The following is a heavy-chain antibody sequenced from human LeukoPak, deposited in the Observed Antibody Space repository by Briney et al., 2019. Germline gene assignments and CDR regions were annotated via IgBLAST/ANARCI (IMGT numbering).Heavy chain of an antibody. J-gene: IGHJ4*02. V-gene: IGHV3-48*03. D-gene: IGHD1-26*01. CDR1: GFTFSSYE. Sequence: GGSLRLSRAASGFTFSSYEMNWVRQAPGKGLEWVSYISSSGSTIYYADSVKGRFTISRDNAKNSLYLQMNSLRAEDTAVYYCARPNSGSYFFDYWGQGTLVTVSS. CDR3: ARPNSGSYFFDY. CDR2: ISSSGSTI.